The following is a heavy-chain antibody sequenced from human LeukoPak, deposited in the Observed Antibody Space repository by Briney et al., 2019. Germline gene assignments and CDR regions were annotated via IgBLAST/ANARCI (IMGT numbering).Heavy chain of an antibody. CDR3: AKKLGYCSSTSCYDEP. CDR2: ISAYNGNT. Sequence: ASVKVSCKASGYTFTSYGISWVRQAPGQGLEWMGWISAYNGNTNYAQKLQGRVTMTTDTYTSTAYMELRSLRSDDTAVYYCAKKLGYCSSTSCYDEPWGQGTLVTVSS. J-gene: IGHJ5*02. D-gene: IGHD2-2*01. CDR1: GYTFTSYG. V-gene: IGHV1-18*01.